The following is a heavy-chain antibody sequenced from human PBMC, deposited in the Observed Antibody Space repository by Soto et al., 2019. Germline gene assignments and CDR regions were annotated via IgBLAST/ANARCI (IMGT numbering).Heavy chain of an antibody. J-gene: IGHJ6*02. CDR1: GFPLIYA. D-gene: IGHD3-10*01. Sequence: VELLESGGGVVQPGGSLRLSCTASGFPLIYAMSWVRQPPGKRLEWVSSMNGAATSTSYADSAKGRFTMSRDNSKNTLFLEMYSLRVEDTAVYYCARGGADHYQYGMDVWGQGTTVTVSS. CDR2: MNGAATST. V-gene: IGHV3-23*01. CDR3: ARGGADHYQYGMDV.